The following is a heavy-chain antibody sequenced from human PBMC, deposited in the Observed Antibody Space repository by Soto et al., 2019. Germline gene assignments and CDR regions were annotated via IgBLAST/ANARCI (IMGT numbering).Heavy chain of an antibody. CDR1: GFTFSSYS. CDR2: ISSSSSYI. J-gene: IGHJ6*02. D-gene: IGHD2-15*01. V-gene: IGHV3-21*01. Sequence: GGSLRLSCAASGFTFSSYSMNWVRQAPGKGLEWVSSISSSSSYIYYADSVKGRFTISRDNAKNSLYLQMNSLRAEDTAVYYCARDFFCSGGSCYSPYYYYYGMDVWGQGTTVTV. CDR3: ARDFFCSGGSCYSPYYYYYGMDV.